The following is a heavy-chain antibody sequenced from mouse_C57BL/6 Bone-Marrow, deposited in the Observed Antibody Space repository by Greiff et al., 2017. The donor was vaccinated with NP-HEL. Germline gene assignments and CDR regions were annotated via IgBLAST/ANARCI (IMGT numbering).Heavy chain of an antibody. J-gene: IGHJ2*01. CDR3: TTFLWFYYFDY. V-gene: IGHV14-1*01. Sequence: EVQLQQSGAELVRPGASVKLSCTASGFNIKDYNMHWVKQRPEQGLEWIGRIDPEDGDTEYAPKFQGKATMTADTSSNTAYLQLSSLTSEDTAVYYCTTFLWFYYFDYWGQGTTLTVSS. CDR2: IDPEDGDT. D-gene: IGHD2-2*01. CDR1: GFNIKDYN.